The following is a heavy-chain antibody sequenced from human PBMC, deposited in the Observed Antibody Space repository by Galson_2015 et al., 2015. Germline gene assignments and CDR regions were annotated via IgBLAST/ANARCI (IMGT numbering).Heavy chain of an antibody. CDR3: VHRSVELTGHQGIDY. CDR2: IYWDDDK. V-gene: IGHV2-5*02. CDR1: GFSLSTRGGN. J-gene: IGHJ4*01. D-gene: IGHD3-9*01. Sequence: PALVKPTQTLTLTCTFSGFSLSTRGGNVGWIRQPPGKALEWLALIYWDDDKRYSPSLKSRLTITKDTSKNQVVLTMTNMDPVDTATYYCVHRSVELTGHQGIDYSGHGTLVTVSS.